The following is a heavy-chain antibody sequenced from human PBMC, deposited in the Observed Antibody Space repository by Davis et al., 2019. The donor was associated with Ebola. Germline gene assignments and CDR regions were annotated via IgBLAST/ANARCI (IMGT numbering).Heavy chain of an antibody. J-gene: IGHJ5*02. CDR2: IHYSGAT. Sequence: MPSETLSLTCTVSGASISNTNYHWGWIRQPPGKGLEWIGTIHYSGATHYNPSLKSRVTISVNTSKNQFSLKLSSVTAADTAVYYCARQGWSGYSLRHWLDPWGRGTLVTVSS. V-gene: IGHV4-39*01. D-gene: IGHD3-3*01. CDR3: ARQGWSGYSLRHWLDP. CDR1: GASISNTNYH.